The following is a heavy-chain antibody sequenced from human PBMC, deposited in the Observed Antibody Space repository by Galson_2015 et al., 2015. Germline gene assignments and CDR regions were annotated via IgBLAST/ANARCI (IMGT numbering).Heavy chain of an antibody. CDR1: GFTFSSYS. Sequence: FLRLSCAASGFTFSSYSMNWVRQAPGKGLEWVSSISSSSSYIYYADSVKGRFTISRDNAKNSLYLQMNSLRAEDTAVYYCARDHGRAFDIWGQGTMVTVSS. CDR3: ARDHGRAFDI. V-gene: IGHV3-21*01. J-gene: IGHJ3*02. CDR2: ISSSSSYI. D-gene: IGHD1-1*01.